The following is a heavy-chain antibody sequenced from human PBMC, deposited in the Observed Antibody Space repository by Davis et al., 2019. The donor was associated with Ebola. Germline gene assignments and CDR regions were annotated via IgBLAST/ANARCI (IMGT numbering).Heavy chain of an antibody. J-gene: IGHJ5*02. CDR3: ARHLGSSGSWFDP. CDR1: GYSFTSYW. V-gene: IGHV5-51*01. Sequence: PGGSLRLSCKGSGYSFTSYWIGWVRQLPGKGLEWMGIIYPGDSDTRYSPSFQGQVTISADKSISTAYLQWSSLKASDTAMYYCARHLGSSGSWFDPWGQGTLVTVSS. CDR2: IYPGDSDT. D-gene: IGHD6-19*01.